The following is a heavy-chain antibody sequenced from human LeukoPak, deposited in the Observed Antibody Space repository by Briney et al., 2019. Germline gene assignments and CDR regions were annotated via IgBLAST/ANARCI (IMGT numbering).Heavy chain of an antibody. CDR1: GGTFSSYA. CDR3: ARDGNIVGAFDY. CDR2: IIPILGIA. D-gene: IGHD1-26*01. J-gene: IGHJ4*02. V-gene: IGHV1-69*04. Sequence: SVKVSCKASGGTFSSYAISWVRQAPGQGLEWMGRIIPILGIANYAQKFQGRVTITADKSTSTAYMELSSLRSEDTAVYYCARDGNIVGAFDYWGQGTLVTVSS.